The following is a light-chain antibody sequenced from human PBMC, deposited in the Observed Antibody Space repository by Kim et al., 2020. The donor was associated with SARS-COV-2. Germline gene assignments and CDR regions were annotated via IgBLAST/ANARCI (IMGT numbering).Light chain of an antibody. CDR1: SSNIGRNN. CDR3: ASWDDSLSAV. CDR2: RNN. Sequence: PGQRVTMSCAGSSSNIGRNNVDWYQQLHGAAPPHLIYRNNHRPSGVPDHCSGAKTAGSAALAISWLRYEDEADDYCASWDDSLSAVFGGGTKVTVL. V-gene: IGLV1-47*01. J-gene: IGLJ2*01.